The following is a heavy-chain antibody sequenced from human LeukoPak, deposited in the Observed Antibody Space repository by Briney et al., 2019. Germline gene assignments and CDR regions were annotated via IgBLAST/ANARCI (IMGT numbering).Heavy chain of an antibody. CDR3: ARERVAAAGTDYYGMDV. V-gene: IGHV1-2*04. CDR1: GYTFTGYY. Sequence: ASVKVSCKASGYTFTGYYMHWVRQAPGQGLEWTGWINPNSGGTNYAQKFQGWVTMTRDTSISTAYMELSRLRSDDTAVYYCARERVAAAGTDYYGMDVWGQGTTVTVSS. J-gene: IGHJ6*02. CDR2: INPNSGGT. D-gene: IGHD6-13*01.